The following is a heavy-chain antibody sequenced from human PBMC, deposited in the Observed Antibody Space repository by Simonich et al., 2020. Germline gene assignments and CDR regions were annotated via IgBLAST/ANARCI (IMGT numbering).Heavy chain of an antibody. V-gene: IGHV3-21*01. Sequence: EVQLVESGGGLVKPGGSLRLSCAASGFTFSSYSMNWVRQAPGKGREGVSSIISSSSYIYYADSGKGRFTISRDNAKNSLYLQMNSLRAEDTAVYYCAREQARGGAFDIWGQGTMVTVSS. CDR3: AREQARGGAFDI. J-gene: IGHJ3*02. CDR2: IISSSSYI. CDR1: GFTFSSYS. D-gene: IGHD3-16*01.